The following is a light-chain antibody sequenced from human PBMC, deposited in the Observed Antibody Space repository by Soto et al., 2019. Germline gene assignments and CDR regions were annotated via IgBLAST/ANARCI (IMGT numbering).Light chain of an antibody. CDR1: QSVSSY. CDR2: GAS. Sequence: VLTPSRCNLSLSPVDRATLSCRASQSVSSYLAWYQQKPGQAPRLLIYGASTRATGFPARFSGSGSGTDFTLAISSLQPEDSATYYCLQDINYPWTSGQGTKVDNK. CDR3: LQDINYPWT. V-gene: IGKV3-15*01. J-gene: IGKJ1*01.